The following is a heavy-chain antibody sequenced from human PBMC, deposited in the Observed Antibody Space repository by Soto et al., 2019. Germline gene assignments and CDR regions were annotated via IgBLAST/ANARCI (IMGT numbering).Heavy chain of an antibody. Sequence: PGGSLRLSCAASGFTFSRYWMSWVRQAPGKGLEWVANIKQDGSEKYYVDSVKDRFTISRDTAKNSLYLQMNSLRAEDTAVYYYARLVGIVVNGTFDPRGQRTPVTASS. CDR3: ARLVGIVVNGTFDP. CDR1: GFTFSRYW. J-gene: IGHJ5*02. D-gene: IGHD3-22*01. V-gene: IGHV3-7*03. CDR2: IKQDGSEK.